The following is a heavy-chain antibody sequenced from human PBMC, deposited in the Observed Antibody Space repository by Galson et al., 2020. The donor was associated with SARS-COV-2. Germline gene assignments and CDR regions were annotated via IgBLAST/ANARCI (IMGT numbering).Heavy chain of an antibody. Sequence: GGSLRLSCAASGFTVSSTYMTWVRQAPGKELEWVSVLYTGGSPNYADSVKGRFTFSRDNSKNTVYLQMNSLRAEDTAVYYCARNRHSVWPRGLFDYWGQGTLVTVSS. J-gene: IGHJ4*02. V-gene: IGHV3-53*01. CDR3: ARNRHSVWPRGLFDY. D-gene: IGHD6-19*01. CDR1: GFTVSSTY. CDR2: LYTGGSP.